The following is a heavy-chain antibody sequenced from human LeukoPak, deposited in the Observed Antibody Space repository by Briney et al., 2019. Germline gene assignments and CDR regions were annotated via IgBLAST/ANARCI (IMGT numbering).Heavy chain of an antibody. Sequence: ASVKVSCKASGYTFSNHGVSWVRQAPGQGLEWMGWITAYNGNTNFVQKFRGRVTMTTDTSTSTAYMELRSLSSDDTAVYYYADTLRDGYNYGYFQHWGQGTLVTVSS. D-gene: IGHD5-24*01. V-gene: IGHV1-18*01. CDR2: ITAYNGNT. CDR1: GYTFSNHG. J-gene: IGHJ1*01. CDR3: ADTLRDGYNYGYFQH.